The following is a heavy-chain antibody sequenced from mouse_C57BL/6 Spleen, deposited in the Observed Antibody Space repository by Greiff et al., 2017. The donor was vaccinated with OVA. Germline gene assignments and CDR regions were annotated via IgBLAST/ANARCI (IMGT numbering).Heavy chain of an antibody. Sequence: EVHLVESGGGLVKPGGSLKLSCAASGFTFSDYGMHWVRQAPEKGLEWVAYISSGSSTIYYADTVKGRFTISRDNAKNTLFLQMTSLRSEDTAMYYCARPLWGDTASSVAYWGQGTLVTVSA. J-gene: IGHJ3*01. CDR1: GFTFSDYG. V-gene: IGHV5-17*01. CDR2: ISSGSSTI. CDR3: ARPLWGDTASSVAY. D-gene: IGHD1-1*01.